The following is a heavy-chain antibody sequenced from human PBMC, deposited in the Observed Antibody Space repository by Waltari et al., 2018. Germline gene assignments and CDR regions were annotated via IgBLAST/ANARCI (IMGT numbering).Heavy chain of an antibody. CDR2: ISSTNKYI. Sequence: EVQLVQSGGGLVRPGGSLRLSCAASGFSFNTYRMNWVRQAPGKGREGVSSISSTNKYIHYADSLKGRFTISRDNAKKSLYLQMNSLTVEDTAVYYCARTNGDYDSWDFDSWGQGTLVSVSS. CDR1: GFSFNTYR. D-gene: IGHD3-3*01. V-gene: IGHV3-21*01. CDR3: ARTNGDYDSWDFDS. J-gene: IGHJ4*02.